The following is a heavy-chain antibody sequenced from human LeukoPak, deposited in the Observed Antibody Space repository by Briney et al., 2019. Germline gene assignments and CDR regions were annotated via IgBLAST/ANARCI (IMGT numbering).Heavy chain of an antibody. D-gene: IGHD3-22*01. CDR1: GGSISSYY. Sequence: SETLSLTCTVSGGSISSYYWSWIRQPPGKGLEWIGEINHSGSTNYNPSLKSRVTISVDTSKNQFSLKLSSVTAADTAVYYCARIGHYDGSNLYYFDYWGQGTLVTVSS. J-gene: IGHJ4*02. CDR3: ARIGHYDGSNLYYFDY. V-gene: IGHV4-34*01. CDR2: INHSGST.